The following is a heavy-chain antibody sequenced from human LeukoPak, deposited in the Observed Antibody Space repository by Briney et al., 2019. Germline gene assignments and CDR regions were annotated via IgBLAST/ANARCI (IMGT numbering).Heavy chain of an antibody. CDR1: GYTFTSYC. V-gene: IGHV1-18*04. Sequence: ASVKVSCKASGYTFTSYCIHWVRQAPGQGLEWMGRINPNNGDTNYAQKLQGRVTMTRDTSTSTAYMELRSLRSDDTAVYYCARVRVVVTANFDFWGAKTQVTVSS. J-gene: IGHJ4*02. CDR2: INPNNGDT. D-gene: IGHD2-21*02. CDR3: ARVRVVVTANFDF.